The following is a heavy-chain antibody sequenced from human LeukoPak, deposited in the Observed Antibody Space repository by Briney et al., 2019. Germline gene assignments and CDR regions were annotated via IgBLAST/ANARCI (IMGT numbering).Heavy chain of an antibody. CDR1: VFTFSLYW. CDR2: IKQDGSEK. J-gene: IGHJ4*02. Sequence: GGSLRLSCAASVFTFSLYWMIWVRQAPWKGLEWVANIKQDGSEKYYVDSLKGRFTISRDNAKNSLYLQINSLRADDTAIYYCARDSGRFYIDYWGQGTLVTVSS. D-gene: IGHD1-26*01. CDR3: ARDSGRFYIDY. V-gene: IGHV3-7*03.